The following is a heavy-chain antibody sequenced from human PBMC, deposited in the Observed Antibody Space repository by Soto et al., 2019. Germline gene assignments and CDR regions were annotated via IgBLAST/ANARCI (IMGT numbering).Heavy chain of an antibody. Sequence: QVQLQESGPGLVKPSQTLSLTCTVSGGSISSGDYYWSWIRQPPGKGLEWIGNIYYSGSTYYNPSLKSRVTISVDTSKNQFSLKLSSVTAADTAVYYCARVSNIVLRFSSRFDPWGQGTLVTVSS. V-gene: IGHV4-30-4*01. CDR2: IYYSGST. CDR1: GGSISSGDYY. D-gene: IGHD3-3*01. CDR3: ARVSNIVLRFSSRFDP. J-gene: IGHJ5*02.